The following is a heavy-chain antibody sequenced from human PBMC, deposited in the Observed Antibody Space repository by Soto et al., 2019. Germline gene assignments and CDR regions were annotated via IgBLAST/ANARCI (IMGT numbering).Heavy chain of an antibody. CDR2: VYHSGAT. CDR3: VRNGYYSLDV. J-gene: IGHJ6*02. Sequence: QVQLQESGPGLVRPSVTLSLTCAVSGDSIIGTGWWSWVRQSPGKGLDWIGEVYHSGATNYNPSLKSRVTISVDPSRNQFSLNLGSVTAADTAVYYCVRNGYYSLDVWGQGTTVTVSS. V-gene: IGHV4-4*02. CDR1: GDSIIGTGW. D-gene: IGHD3-22*01.